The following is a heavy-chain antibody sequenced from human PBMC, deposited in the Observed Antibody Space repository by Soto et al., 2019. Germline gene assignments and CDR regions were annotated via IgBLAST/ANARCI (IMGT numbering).Heavy chain of an antibody. CDR1: GFTFSSYA. Sequence: EVQLLESGGGLVQPGGSLRLSCAASGFTFSSYAMSWVRQAPGKGLEWVSAISGSGGSTYYADSVKGRFTISRDNSKNTLYLQMNSLRAEDTAVYYCAATYYYGSGSYYYYMDVWGKGTTVNVSS. V-gene: IGHV3-23*01. D-gene: IGHD3-10*01. J-gene: IGHJ6*03. CDR3: AATYYYGSGSYYYYMDV. CDR2: ISGSGGST.